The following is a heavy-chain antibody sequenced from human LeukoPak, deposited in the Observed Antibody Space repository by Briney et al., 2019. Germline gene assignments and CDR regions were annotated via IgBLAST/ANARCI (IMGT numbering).Heavy chain of an antibody. V-gene: IGHV1-46*01. CDR1: GYTFTSYY. Sequence: ASVKVSCKASGYTFTSYYMHWVRQAPGQGLEWVGIINPSGGSTSYAQKFQGRVTMTRDTSTSTVYMELSSLRSEDTAVYYCARGTAGYYYDSSGFLSWGQGTLVTVSS. D-gene: IGHD3-22*01. CDR2: INPSGGST. CDR3: ARGTAGYYYDSSGFLS. J-gene: IGHJ4*02.